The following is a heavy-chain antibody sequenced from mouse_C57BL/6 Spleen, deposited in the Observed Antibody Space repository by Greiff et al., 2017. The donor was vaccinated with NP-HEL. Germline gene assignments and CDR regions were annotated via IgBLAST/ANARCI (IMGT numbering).Heavy chain of an antibody. J-gene: IGHJ3*01. D-gene: IGHD1-1*01. CDR3: ARSSWFAY. CDR2: ISRGSSTI. Sequence: EVQLQESGGGLVKPGGSLKLSCAASGFTFSDYGMHWVRQAPEKGLEWVAYISRGSSTIYYADTVKGRYTISRDNAKNTRFLQMTSLRSEDTAVYYCARSSWFAYWGQGTLVTVSA. V-gene: IGHV5-17*01. CDR1: GFTFSDYG.